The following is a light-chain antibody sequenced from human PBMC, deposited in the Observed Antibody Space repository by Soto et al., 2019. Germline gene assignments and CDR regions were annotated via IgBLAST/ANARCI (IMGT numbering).Light chain of an antibody. Sequence: DVVLTQTPLSSPVSLGQPASISCRSSQSLVTADGHTFLSWLQQRPGQPPRVLIYKVSNRFSGVPEKFSGSGAGTEFTLKISRVEAEDVGIYYCMQLTHVPYTFGQGTKLEIK. CDR1: QSLVTADGHTF. J-gene: IGKJ2*01. CDR3: MQLTHVPYT. V-gene: IGKV2-24*01. CDR2: KVS.